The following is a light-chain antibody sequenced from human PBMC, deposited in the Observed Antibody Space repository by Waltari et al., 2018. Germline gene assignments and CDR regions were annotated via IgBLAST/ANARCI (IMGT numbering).Light chain of an antibody. CDR1: TLPKEY. CDR2: KDS. V-gene: IGLV3-25*03. CDR3: QSSDSSGSYVL. Sequence: SYGLTQAPSVSVYPGQTARITCSGDTLPKEYAYWYQQKPGQAPVLVIYKDSERPSGIPERFSGSRAGTTVALTINGVQAEDEAEYYCQSSDSSGSYVLFGGGTKLTVL. J-gene: IGLJ3*02.